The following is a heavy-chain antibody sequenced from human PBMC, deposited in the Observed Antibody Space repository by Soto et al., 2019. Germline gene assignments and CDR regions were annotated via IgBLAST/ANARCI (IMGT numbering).Heavy chain of an antibody. CDR2: ISYDGSNK. CDR3: AKVGTAARLTYYYYGMDV. CDR1: GFTFSSYG. Sequence: GGSLRLSCAASGFTFSSYGMHWVRQAPGKGLEWVAVISYDGSNKYYADSVKGRFTISRDNSKNTLYLQMNSLRAEDTAVYYCAKVGTAARLTYYYYGMDVWGQGTTVTVSS. V-gene: IGHV3-30*18. D-gene: IGHD6-6*01. J-gene: IGHJ6*02.